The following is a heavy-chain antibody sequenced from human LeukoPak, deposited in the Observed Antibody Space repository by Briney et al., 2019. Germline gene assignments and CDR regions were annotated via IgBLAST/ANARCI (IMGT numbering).Heavy chain of an antibody. CDR2: IKQDGSEK. J-gene: IGHJ6*02. V-gene: IGHV3-7*01. Sequence: GGSLRLSCAASGFTFSSYWMSWVRQAPGKGLEWVANIKQDGSEKYYVDSVKGRFTISRDNAKNSLYLQMNSLRAEDTAVYYCARGPGTMVRGGHYYYYGMDVWGQGTTVTVSS. CDR1: GFTFSSYW. D-gene: IGHD3-10*01. CDR3: ARGPGTMVRGGHYYYYGMDV.